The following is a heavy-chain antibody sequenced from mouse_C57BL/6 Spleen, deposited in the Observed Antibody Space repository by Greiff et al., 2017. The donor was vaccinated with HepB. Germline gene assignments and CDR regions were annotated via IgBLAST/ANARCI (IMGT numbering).Heavy chain of an antibody. Sequence: EVKLQESGGGLVQSGRSLRLSCATSGFTFSDFYMEWVRQAPGKGLEWIAASRNKANDYTTEYSASVKGRFIVSRDTSQSILYLQMNALRAEDTAIYYCARDADYYGSSYRYFDVWGTGTTVTVSS. CDR2: SRNKANDYTT. V-gene: IGHV7-1*01. J-gene: IGHJ1*03. CDR1: GFTFSDFY. CDR3: ARDADYYGSSYRYFDV. D-gene: IGHD1-1*01.